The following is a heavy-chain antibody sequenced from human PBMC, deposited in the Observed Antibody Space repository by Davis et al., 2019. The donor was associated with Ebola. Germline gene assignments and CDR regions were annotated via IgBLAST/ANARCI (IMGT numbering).Heavy chain of an antibody. D-gene: IGHD1-14*01. Sequence: GSLRLSCAASGFTFSSYSINWIRQPPGKGLEWIGEINHSGSTNYDPSLKSRVTISVDTSKNQFSLKLSSVTAADTAVYYCASNPGGAWGQGTMVTVSS. CDR2: INHSGST. V-gene: IGHV4-34*01. CDR1: GFTFSSYS. CDR3: ASNPGGA. J-gene: IGHJ3*01.